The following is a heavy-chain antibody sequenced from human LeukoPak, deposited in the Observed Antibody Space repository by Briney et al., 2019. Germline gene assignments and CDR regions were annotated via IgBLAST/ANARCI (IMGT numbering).Heavy chain of an antibody. CDR3: ATAVAAAGTDRPYYYYGMDV. J-gene: IGHJ6*02. CDR2: FDPEDGET. V-gene: IGHV1-24*01. Sequence: ASVKVSCKVSGYTLTELSMHWVRQAPGKGLEWMGGFDPEDGETIYAQKFQGRVTMTEDTSTDTAYMELSSLRSEDTAVYYCATAVAAAGTDRPYYYYGMDVWGQGTTVTASS. D-gene: IGHD6-13*01. CDR1: GYTLTELS.